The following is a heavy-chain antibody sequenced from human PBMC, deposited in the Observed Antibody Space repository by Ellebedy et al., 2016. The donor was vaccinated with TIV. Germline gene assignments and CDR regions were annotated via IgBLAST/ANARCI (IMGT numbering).Heavy chain of an antibody. CDR3: ARQIGVYYYRPYYFDY. Sequence: GGSLRLXXAASGFTFSSYWMHWVRQAPGKGLVWVSRINSDGSSTSYADSVKGRFTISRDNSKNTLYLQMNSLRAEDTAVYYCARQIGVYYYRPYYFDYWGQGTLVTVSS. CDR2: INSDGSST. J-gene: IGHJ4*02. V-gene: IGHV3-74*01. D-gene: IGHD3-10*01. CDR1: GFTFSSYW.